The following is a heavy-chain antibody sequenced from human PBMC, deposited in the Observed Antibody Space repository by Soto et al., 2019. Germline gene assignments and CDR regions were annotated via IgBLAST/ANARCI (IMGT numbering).Heavy chain of an antibody. CDR1: GGSISSGFYY. CDR2: IYYSGST. J-gene: IGHJ4*02. CDR3: ARVGWRGVLPNFDY. D-gene: IGHD3-10*01. Sequence: QVQLQESGPGLVKPSQTLSLTCTVSGGSISSGFYYWSWIRQHVGKGLEWIGYIYYSGSTSYNPSLKSRVTISVDTSKNQFSLKLSSVTAADTAVYYCARVGWRGVLPNFDYWGQGTLVTVSS. V-gene: IGHV4-31*03.